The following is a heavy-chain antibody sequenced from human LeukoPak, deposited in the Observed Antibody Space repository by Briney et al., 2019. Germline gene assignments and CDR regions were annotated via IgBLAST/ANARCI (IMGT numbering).Heavy chain of an antibody. CDR3: ARSSYPYYFDY. J-gene: IGHJ4*02. D-gene: IGHD6-19*01. CDR2: VNNDGSST. CDR1: GFSFSSYW. Sequence: GGSLRLSCGASGFSFSSYWMHWVRQAPGKVLMWVSRVNNDGSSTTYADSVEGRFTISRDNARNTLYLQMNSLRAEDTAVYYCARSSYPYYFDYWGQGTLVTVSS. V-gene: IGHV3-74*01.